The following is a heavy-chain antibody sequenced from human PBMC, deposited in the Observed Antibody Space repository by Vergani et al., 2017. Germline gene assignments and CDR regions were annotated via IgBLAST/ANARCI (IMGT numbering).Heavy chain of an antibody. CDR2: ISSSSSTI. V-gene: IGHV3-48*01. J-gene: IGHJ4*02. CDR3: ASLTSMVRGVIRDG. CDR1: GFTFSSYS. D-gene: IGHD3-10*01. Sequence: EVQLVESGGGLVQPGGSLRLSCAASGFTFSSYSMNWVRQAPGKGLEWVSYISSSSSTIYYADSVKGRFTISRDNAKNSLYLQMNSLSAEDTAVYYCASLTSMVRGVIRDGWGQGTLVTVSS.